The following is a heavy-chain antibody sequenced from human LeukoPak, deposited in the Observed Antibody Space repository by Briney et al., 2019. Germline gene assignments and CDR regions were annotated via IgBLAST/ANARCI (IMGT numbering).Heavy chain of an antibody. CDR3: ARGGGALQGAIDY. CDR1: GDSVSSNNGA. CDR2: TYYRSKWYN. Sequence: SQTLSLTCGISGDSVSSNNGARNSIRQSPSRGLEWLGRTYYRSKWYNDYAGSMKGRITISPDTSKNQFSLQLNSVTPEDTAVYYCARGGGALQGAIDYWGQGTLVTVSS. V-gene: IGHV6-1*01. D-gene: IGHD3-16*01. J-gene: IGHJ4*02.